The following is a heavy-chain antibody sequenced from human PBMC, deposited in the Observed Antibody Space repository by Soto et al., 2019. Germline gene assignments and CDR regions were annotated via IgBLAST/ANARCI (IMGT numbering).Heavy chain of an antibody. CDR2: IIPILGIA. CDR1: GGTFSSYT. J-gene: IGHJ3*02. D-gene: IGHD2-15*01. V-gene: IGHV1-69*08. CDR3: ARDGCSGGSCYSLAAFDI. Sequence: QVQLVQSGAVVKKPGSSVKVSCKASGGTFSSYTISWVRQAPGQGLEWMGRIIPILGIANYAQKFQGRVTITADKSTSTAYMELSSLRSEDTAVYYCARDGCSGGSCYSLAAFDIWGQGTMVTVSS.